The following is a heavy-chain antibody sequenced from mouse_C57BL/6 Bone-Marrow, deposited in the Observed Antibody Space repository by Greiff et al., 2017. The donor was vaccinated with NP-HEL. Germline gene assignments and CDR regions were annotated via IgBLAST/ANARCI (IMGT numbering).Heavy chain of an antibody. CDR3: ASNLLLRSYYFDY. D-gene: IGHD1-1*01. Sequence: EVQLVESGGGLVKPGGSLKLSCAVSGFTFSSYAMSWVRQTPEKRLEWVATISDGGSYTYYPANVKGRFTISRDNAKNNLYLQMSHLKSEDTAMYYCASNLLLRSYYFDYWGQGTTLTVSS. CDR2: ISDGGSYT. CDR1: GFTFSSYA. J-gene: IGHJ2*01. V-gene: IGHV5-4*01.